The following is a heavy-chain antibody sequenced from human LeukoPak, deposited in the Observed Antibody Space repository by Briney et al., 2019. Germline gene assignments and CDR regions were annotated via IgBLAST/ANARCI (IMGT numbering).Heavy chain of an antibody. CDR3: ARDHYWSIDY. Sequence: PGGSLRLSCVASGFTFGKYWMSWVRQAPGKGLEWVANIKLDGSEKNYVDSVKGRFTISRDNTKNSLYLQMNSLRAEDTAVFYCARDHYWSIDYWGRGTLVTVSS. CDR1: GFTFGKYW. V-gene: IGHV3-7*03. J-gene: IGHJ4*02. D-gene: IGHD3-3*01. CDR2: IKLDGSEK.